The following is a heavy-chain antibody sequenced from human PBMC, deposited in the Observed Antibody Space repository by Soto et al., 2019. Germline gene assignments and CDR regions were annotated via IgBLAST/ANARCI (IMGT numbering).Heavy chain of an antibody. CDR1: GFTFSSYA. V-gene: IGHV3-30-3*01. D-gene: IGHD2-21*02. J-gene: IGHJ1*01. CDR2: ISYDGSNK. CDR3: AKAIRHIVVVTATPSLAFQH. Sequence: GGSLRLSCAASGFTFSSYAMHWVRQAPGKGLEWVAVISYDGSNKYYADSVKGRFTISRDNSKNTLYLQMNSLRAEDTAVYYCAKAIRHIVVVTATPSLAFQHWGQGTLVTVSS.